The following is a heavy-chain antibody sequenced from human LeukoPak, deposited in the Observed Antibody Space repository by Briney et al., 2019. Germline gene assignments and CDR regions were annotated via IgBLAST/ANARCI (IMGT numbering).Heavy chain of an antibody. Sequence: PGGSLRLSCAASGFTFSSYGMSWVRQAPGKGLEWVSSISSSSSYIYYADSVKGRFTISRDNAKNSLYLQMNSLRAEDTAVYYCASGWVLFPFDYWGQGTLVTVSS. D-gene: IGHD3-3*01. CDR3: ASGWVLFPFDY. V-gene: IGHV3-21*01. CDR1: GFTFSSYG. CDR2: ISSSSSYI. J-gene: IGHJ4*02.